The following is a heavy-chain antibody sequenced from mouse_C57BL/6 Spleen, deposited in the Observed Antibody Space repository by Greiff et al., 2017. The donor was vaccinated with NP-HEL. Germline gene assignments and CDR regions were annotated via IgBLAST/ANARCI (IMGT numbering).Heavy chain of an antibody. J-gene: IGHJ3*01. CDR2: ISNGGGST. V-gene: IGHV5-12*01. D-gene: IGHD2-3*01. CDR1: GFTFSDYY. CDR3: ARQDGYQTPFAY. Sequence: EVKLMESGGGLVQPGGSLKLSCAASGFTFSDYYMYWVRQTPEKRLEWVAYISNGGGSTYYPDTVKGRFTISRDNAKNTLYLQMSRLKSEDTAMYYCARQDGYQTPFAYWGQGTLVTASA.